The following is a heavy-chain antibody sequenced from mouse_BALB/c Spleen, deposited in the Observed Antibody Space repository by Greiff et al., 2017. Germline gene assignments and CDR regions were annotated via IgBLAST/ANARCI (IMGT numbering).Heavy chain of an antibody. V-gene: IGHV1-69*02. Sequence: VQLQQPGAELVRPGASVKLSCKASGYTFTSYWINWVKQRPGQGLEWIGNIYPSDSYTNYNQKFKDKATLTVDKSSSTAYMQLSSPTSEDSAVYYCTAALYLYRYDGGDYAMDYWGQGTSVTVSS. CDR1: GYTFTSYW. J-gene: IGHJ4*01. CDR2: IYPSDSYT. CDR3: TAALYLYRYDGGDYAMDY. D-gene: IGHD2-14*01.